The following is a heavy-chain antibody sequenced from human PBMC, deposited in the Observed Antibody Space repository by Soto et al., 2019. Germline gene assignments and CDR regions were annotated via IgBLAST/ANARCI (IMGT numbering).Heavy chain of an antibody. CDR1: GYTFTGYY. J-gene: IGHJ6*02. CDR2: INPNSGGT. D-gene: IGHD1-7*01. CDR3: ARDLGGTTARYYYYYYGMDV. V-gene: IGHV1-2*04. Sequence: ASVKVSCKASGYTFTGYYMHWVRQAPGQGLEWMGWINPNSGGTNYAQKFQGWVTMTRDTSISTAYMELSRLRSDDTAVYYCARDLGGTTARYYYYYYGMDVWGQGTTVTVSS.